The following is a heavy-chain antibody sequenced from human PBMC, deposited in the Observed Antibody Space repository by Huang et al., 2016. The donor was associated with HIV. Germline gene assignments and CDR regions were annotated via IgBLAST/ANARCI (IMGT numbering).Heavy chain of an antibody. CDR3: ARDPRIQSWLNFFDY. V-gene: IGHV3-74*01. CDR2: SNSDGSST. J-gene: IGHJ4*02. D-gene: IGHD3-22*01. CDR1: GVSISSYW. Sequence: EVQLVESGGGLVQTGGSLRLSCAASGVSISSYWMHWVRKAPGKGLVWVSRSNSDGSSTGYADSVKGRFPISRDNAKNTLYLQMNSLRAEDTAVYYCARDPRIQSWLNFFDYWGQGTLVSVSS.